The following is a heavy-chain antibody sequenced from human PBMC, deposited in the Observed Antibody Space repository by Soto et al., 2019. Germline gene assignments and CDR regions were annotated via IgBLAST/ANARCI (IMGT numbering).Heavy chain of an antibody. CDR1: GGSFDKHV. Sequence: QVQLVQSGSEVKKPGSSMKVSCKASGGSFDKHVFAWVRQAPGQGLEWLGQIIPAYGAPNYAQKFQGRITITADESTSSAHMELSSLTSADTAVYYCARSPRGIIVVVSTGFDSWGQGTRITVAS. D-gene: IGHD2-15*01. V-gene: IGHV1-69*01. CDR3: ARSPRGIIVVVSTGFDS. CDR2: IIPAYGAP. J-gene: IGHJ4*02.